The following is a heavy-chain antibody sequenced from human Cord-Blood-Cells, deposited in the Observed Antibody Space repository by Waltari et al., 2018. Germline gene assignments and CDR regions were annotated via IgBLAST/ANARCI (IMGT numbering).Heavy chain of an antibody. Sequence: QVQLVQSGAEVKKPGASVKVSCKASGYTFTSYGISWVRQAPGQGLVWRGWISAYNGNTNYAQKLHGRVTMTTDTATSTAYMELRRLGSADTAVYYCAREGAGGGSYYYYYYGMDVWGQGTTVTVSS. D-gene: IGHD1-26*01. J-gene: IGHJ6*02. V-gene: IGHV1-18*01. CDR1: GYTFTSYG. CDR2: ISAYNGNT. CDR3: AREGAGGGSYYYYYYGMDV.